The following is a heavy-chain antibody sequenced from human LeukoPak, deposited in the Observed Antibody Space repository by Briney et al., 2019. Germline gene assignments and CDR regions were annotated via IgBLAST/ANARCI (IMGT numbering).Heavy chain of an antibody. CDR3: ARDLAARYGSGSYYNMFDYYGMDV. Sequence: GASVKVSCKASGYTFTSYGISWVRQAPGQGLEWMGWISAYNGNTNYAQKLQGRVAMTTDTSTSTAYMELRSLRSDDTAVYYCARDLAARYGSGSYYNMFDYYGMDVWGQGTTVTVSS. V-gene: IGHV1-18*01. CDR1: GYTFTSYG. D-gene: IGHD3-10*01. J-gene: IGHJ6*02. CDR2: ISAYNGNT.